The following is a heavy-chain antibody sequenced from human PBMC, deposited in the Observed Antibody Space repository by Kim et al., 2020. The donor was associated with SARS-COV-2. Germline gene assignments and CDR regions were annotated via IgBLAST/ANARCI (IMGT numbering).Heavy chain of an antibody. J-gene: IGHJ6*02. Sequence: GGSLRLSCAASGFTFSSYAMSWVRQAPGKGLEWVSAISGSGGSTYYADSVKGRFTISRDNSKNTLYLQMNSLRAEDTAVYYCAKDPPIDYDILTVGGDVWGQGTTVTVSS. V-gene: IGHV3-23*01. CDR1: GFTFSSYA. D-gene: IGHD3-9*01. CDR2: ISGSGGST. CDR3: AKDPPIDYDILTVGGDV.